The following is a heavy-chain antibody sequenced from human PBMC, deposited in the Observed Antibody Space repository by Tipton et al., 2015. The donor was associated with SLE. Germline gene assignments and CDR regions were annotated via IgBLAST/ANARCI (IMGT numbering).Heavy chain of an antibody. J-gene: IGHJ4*02. V-gene: IGHV4-59*11. CDR2: IYYSGST. CDR1: GGSISSHY. CDR3: ARDFYDSSGYYSPFDY. D-gene: IGHD3-22*01. Sequence: TLSLTCTVSGGSISSHYWSWIRQPPGKGLEWIGYIYYSGSTNYNPSLKSRVTISVDTSKKQFSLKLSSVTAADTAVYYCARDFYDSSGYYSPFDYWGQGTLVTVSS.